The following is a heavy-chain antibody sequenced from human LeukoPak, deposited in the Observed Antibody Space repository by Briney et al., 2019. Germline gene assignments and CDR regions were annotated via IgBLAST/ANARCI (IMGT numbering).Heavy chain of an antibody. V-gene: IGHV4-59*01. CDR1: GGSITSYF. CDR2: IYHSGTT. CDR3: AQKAPYSPGYSQH. D-gene: IGHD2-15*01. Sequence: PSETLSLTCTVSGGSITSYFWSWIRQPPGKGLEWIGYIYHSGTTNYNPSLKSRVSISVNTSKTQFSLGLTSVTAADTTVYYCAQKAPYSPGYSQHWGQGTLVTVSS. J-gene: IGHJ1*01.